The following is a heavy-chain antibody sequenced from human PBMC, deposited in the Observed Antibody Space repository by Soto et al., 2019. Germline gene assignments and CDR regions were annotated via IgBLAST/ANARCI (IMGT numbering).Heavy chain of an antibody. CDR1: GGSINSNNYY. CDR2: IYYDGST. V-gene: IGHV4-39*01. D-gene: IGHD2-15*01. J-gene: IGHJ4*02. Sequence: SETLSLTCTVSGGSINSNNYYWAWIRQPPGKGLAWIASIYYDGSTYYNPSLKGRVTISIDTSKNQFSLRLRSVTAADTAIYYCAKVVVAATRHTDFDSWGQGTLVNVS. CDR3: AKVVVAATRHTDFDS.